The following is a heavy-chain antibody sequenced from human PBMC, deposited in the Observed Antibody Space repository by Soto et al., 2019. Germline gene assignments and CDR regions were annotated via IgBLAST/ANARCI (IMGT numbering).Heavy chain of an antibody. V-gene: IGHV3-64*01. CDR1: GFTFSSYD. CDR3: ATGPRYYDSSGYYQIDY. Sequence: GGSLRLSCAASGFTFSSYDMHWVHRAPGKGLEYISAISSNGGITYYANSVKGRFTISRDNSKNMMYLQMGSLRAEDMAVYYCATGPRYYDSSGYYQIDYWGQGTLVTVSS. D-gene: IGHD3-22*01. J-gene: IGHJ4*02. CDR2: ISSNGGIT.